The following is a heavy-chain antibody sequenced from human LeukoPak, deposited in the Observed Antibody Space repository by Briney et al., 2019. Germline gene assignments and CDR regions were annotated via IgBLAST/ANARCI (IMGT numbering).Heavy chain of an antibody. CDR2: IKRDGSEK. CDR1: GFTFSSYW. V-gene: IGHV3-7*01. Sequence: PGGSLRLSCAASGFTFSSYWMSWVRQAPGKGLEWVANIKRDGSEKYYVDSVRGRFTISRDNARNSLYLQMNSLRAEDTAVYYCARDNVPSTTCVGLRLRRRLNSYFDYWGQGTLVTVSS. J-gene: IGHJ4*02. D-gene: IGHD5-12*01. CDR3: ARDNVPSTTCVGLRLRRRLNSYFDY.